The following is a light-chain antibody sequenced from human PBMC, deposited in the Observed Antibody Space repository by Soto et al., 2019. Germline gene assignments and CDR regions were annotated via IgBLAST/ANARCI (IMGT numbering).Light chain of an antibody. Sequence: IVMTQSPATLSVSQGERATLSCRASQSVRGNLAWYQQRPGQSPRLLIYGASSRATGIPVRFSGSGSGTEFTLTISSLQSEDFAVYYCQQYNNWPSIPFAQGTRLEIK. CDR3: QQYNNWPSIP. V-gene: IGKV3-15*01. CDR1: QSVRGN. CDR2: GAS. J-gene: IGKJ5*01.